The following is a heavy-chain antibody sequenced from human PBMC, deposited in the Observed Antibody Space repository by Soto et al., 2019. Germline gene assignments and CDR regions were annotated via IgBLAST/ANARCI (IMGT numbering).Heavy chain of an antibody. V-gene: IGHV3-23*01. D-gene: IGHD5-12*01. CDR3: ATWHLREHAYDI. CDR1: GFTFSMYS. CDR2: VYDLDGT. Sequence: PGGALRLSCEVSGFTFSMYSKSWGRQSPGQGPEWVSGVYDLDGTYYADSVRGRFTTSIDSSRTTVYLQMRDLRPEDTALYFCATWHLREHAYDIWGQGTMVTVS. J-gene: IGHJ3*02.